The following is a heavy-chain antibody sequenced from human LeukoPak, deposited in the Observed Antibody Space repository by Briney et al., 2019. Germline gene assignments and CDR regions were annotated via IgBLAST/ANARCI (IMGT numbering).Heavy chain of an antibody. CDR3: ARDLGTYYYDSSGYPSRGYFDY. CDR2: ISAYNGNT. J-gene: IGHJ4*02. Sequence: ASVKVSCKASGYTFTSYGISWVRQAPEQGLEWMGWISAYNGNTNYAQKLQGRVTMTTDTSTSTAYMELRSLRSDDTAVYYCARDLGTYYYDSSGYPSRGYFDYWGQGTLVTVSS. V-gene: IGHV1-18*01. D-gene: IGHD3-22*01. CDR1: GYTFTSYG.